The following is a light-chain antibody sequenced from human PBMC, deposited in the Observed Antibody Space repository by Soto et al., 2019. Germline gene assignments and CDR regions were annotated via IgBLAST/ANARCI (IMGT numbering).Light chain of an antibody. J-gene: IGKJ1*01. CDR2: GAS. V-gene: IGKV3-15*01. CDR1: QSVSSN. CDR3: QQYNNWPTWT. Sequence: ENVLTQSPGTLSLSPGERATLSCRASQSVSSNLAWYQQKPGQAPRLLIYGASTRANGIPARFSGSGSGTELTLTISSLQSEDFAVYDCQQYNNWPTWTFGQGTKVDIK.